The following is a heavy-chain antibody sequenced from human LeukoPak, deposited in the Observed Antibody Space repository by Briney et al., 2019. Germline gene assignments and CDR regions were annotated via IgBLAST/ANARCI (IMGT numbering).Heavy chain of an antibody. CDR3: AREDSSSASAFDI. CDR2: IYYSGST. Sequence: SETLSLTCAVYGGSFSGYYWSWIRQPPGKGLEWIGYIYYSGSTNYNPSLKSRVTISVDTSKNQFSLKLSSVTAADTAVYYCAREDSSSASAFDIWGQGTMVTVSS. V-gene: IGHV4-59*01. CDR1: GGSFSGYY. D-gene: IGHD6-6*01. J-gene: IGHJ3*02.